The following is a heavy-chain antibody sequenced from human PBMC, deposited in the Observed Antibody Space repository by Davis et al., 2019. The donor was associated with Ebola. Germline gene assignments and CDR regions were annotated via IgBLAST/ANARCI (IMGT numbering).Heavy chain of an antibody. D-gene: IGHD6-6*01. CDR3: ARDPIAARQVGYFDY. CDR1: GFTFSGHW. J-gene: IGHJ4*02. Sequence: PGGSLRLSCAASGFTFSGHWMGWVRQAPGKGLEWVANIKQDASEKTYVDSVKGRFTISRDNAKNSLYLQMNSLRGEDTAVYYCARDPIAARQVGYFDYWGQGTLVIVSS. CDR2: IKQDASEK. V-gene: IGHV3-7*03.